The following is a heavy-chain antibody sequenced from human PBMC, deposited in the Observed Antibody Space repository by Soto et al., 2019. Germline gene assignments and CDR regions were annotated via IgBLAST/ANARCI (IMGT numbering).Heavy chain of an antibody. CDR1: GFTFSSYA. D-gene: IGHD6-13*01. V-gene: IGHV3-30-3*01. CDR2: ISYDGSNK. Sequence: GGSLRLSCAASGFTFSSYAMHWVRQAPGKGLEWVAVISYDGSNKYYADSVKGRFTISRDNSKNTLYLQMNSLRAEDTAVYYCARDLFPAAGIDNYYYYYGMDVWGQGTTVTVSS. CDR3: ARDLFPAAGIDNYYYYYGMDV. J-gene: IGHJ6*02.